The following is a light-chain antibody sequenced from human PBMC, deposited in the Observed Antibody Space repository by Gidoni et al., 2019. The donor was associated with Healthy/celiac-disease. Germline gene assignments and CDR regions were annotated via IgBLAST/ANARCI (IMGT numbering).Light chain of an antibody. J-gene: IGLJ2*01. CDR1: SSNIGEVYV. CDR2: GNS. CDR3: QSYDSSLSAFVV. Sequence: QSVLTPPPSVSGAPGQRVIISCTGSSSNIGEVYVVRCYQQLPGTAPKLLIYGNSIRPSGVPDRFSGSKSGTSASLAITGLQAEDEADYYCQSYDSSLSAFVVFGGGTKLTVL. V-gene: IGLV1-40*01.